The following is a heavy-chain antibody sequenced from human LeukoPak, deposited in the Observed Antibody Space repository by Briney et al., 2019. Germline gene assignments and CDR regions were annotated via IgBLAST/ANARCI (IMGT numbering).Heavy chain of an antibody. Sequence: ASVKVSCKASGYTFIGYYMHWVRQAPGQGLEWMGWINPNSGGTKYAQKFQGRVSMTRDTSIITAYMELSRLRSDDTAVYYCARSGHSGNYDFDYWGQGTLVTVSS. V-gene: IGHV1-2*02. CDR2: INPNSGGT. CDR1: GYTFIGYY. CDR3: ARSGHSGNYDFDY. D-gene: IGHD1-26*01. J-gene: IGHJ4*02.